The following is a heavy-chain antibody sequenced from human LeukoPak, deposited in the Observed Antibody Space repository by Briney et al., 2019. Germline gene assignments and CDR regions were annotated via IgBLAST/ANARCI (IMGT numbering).Heavy chain of an antibody. CDR2: IRSKANSYAT. CDR1: GFTFSGSA. Sequence: GGSLRLSCAASGFTFSGSAMHWVRQASGKGLEWVGRIRSKANSYATAYAASVEGRFTISRDDSKNTAYLQMNSLKTEDTAVYYCTRFGVAAGGRDYWGQGTLVTVSS. J-gene: IGHJ4*02. D-gene: IGHD6-13*01. CDR3: TRFGVAAGGRDY. V-gene: IGHV3-73*01.